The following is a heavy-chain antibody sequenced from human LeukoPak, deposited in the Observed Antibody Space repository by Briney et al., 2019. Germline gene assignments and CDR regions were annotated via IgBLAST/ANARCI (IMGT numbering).Heavy chain of an antibody. Sequence: ASVKVSCKASGYTFTGYYMHWVRQAPGQGLEWMGWINPNSGGTDYAQKFQGRVTMTRDTSISTVYMELSRLRSDDTAVYYCARDVQLERLLHWGQGTLVTVSS. CDR2: INPNSGGT. J-gene: IGHJ4*02. CDR3: ARDVQLERLLH. V-gene: IGHV1-2*02. CDR1: GYTFTGYY. D-gene: IGHD1-1*01.